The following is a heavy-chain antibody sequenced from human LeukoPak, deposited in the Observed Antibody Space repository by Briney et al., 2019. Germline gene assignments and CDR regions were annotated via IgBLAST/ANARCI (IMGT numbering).Heavy chain of an antibody. Sequence: GASVKVSCKASGYNFSSYDITWVRQAPGQGRGWIGESSLYNGNTNYAQKIQGRVTMTTDTSTSTAYMELRSLRSDDTAVYYCARNRGGMEGGLFYMDVWGKGTTVSVSS. V-gene: IGHV1-18*01. J-gene: IGHJ6*03. CDR2: SSLYNGNT. D-gene: IGHD3-10*01. CDR3: ARNRGGMEGGLFYMDV. CDR1: GYNFSSYD.